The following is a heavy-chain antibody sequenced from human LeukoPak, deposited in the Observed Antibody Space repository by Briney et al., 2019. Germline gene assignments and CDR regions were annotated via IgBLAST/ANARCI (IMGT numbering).Heavy chain of an antibody. D-gene: IGHD6-19*01. CDR2: TKQDGSEK. V-gene: IGHV3-7*01. Sequence: GGSLRLSCAASGFTFSSYWMSWVRQAPGKGLEWVANTKQDGSEKYYADSVKGRFTISRDNAKNSLYLQMNSLRAEDTAVYYCAKDFSSGWPYCFDYWGQATLVTVSS. CDR1: GFTFSSYW. CDR3: AKDFSSGWPYCFDY. J-gene: IGHJ4*02.